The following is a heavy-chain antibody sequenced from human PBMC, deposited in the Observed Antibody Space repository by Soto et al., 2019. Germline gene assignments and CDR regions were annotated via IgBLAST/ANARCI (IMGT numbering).Heavy chain of an antibody. D-gene: IGHD5-12*01. Sequence: VQLVESGGGVVQPGRSLRLSCAASGFTFSSYAMHWVRQAPGKGLEWVGLIKSNTDGGTIDYPAPVRGRFIISRDDSTNTLYLQMNSLKTEDTAVYYCATAHPRGPDYWGQGTLVTVSS. J-gene: IGHJ4*02. CDR1: GFTFSSYA. CDR3: ATAHPRGPDY. CDR2: IKSNTDGGTI. V-gene: IGHV3-15*01.